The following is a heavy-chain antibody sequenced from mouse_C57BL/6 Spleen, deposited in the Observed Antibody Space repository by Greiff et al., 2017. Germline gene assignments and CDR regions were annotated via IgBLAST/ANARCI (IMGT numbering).Heavy chain of an antibody. CDR2: IHPNSGST. D-gene: IGHD3-3*01. J-gene: IGHJ4*01. CDR3: AEGTGPSMDY. CDR1: GYTFTSYW. Sequence: QVQLQQPGAELVKPGASVKLSCKASGYTFTSYWMHWVKQRPGQGLEWIGMIHPNSGSTNYNEKFKSKATLTVDKSSSTAYMQISSLTSEDSAVYYCAEGTGPSMDYWGQGTSVTVSS. V-gene: IGHV1-64*01.